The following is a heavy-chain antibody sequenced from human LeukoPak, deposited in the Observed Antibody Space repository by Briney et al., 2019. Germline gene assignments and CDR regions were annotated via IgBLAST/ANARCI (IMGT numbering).Heavy chain of an antibody. CDR2: IYYSGST. CDR3: ARAPTQPYYYDSSGYYFDY. J-gene: IGHJ4*02. CDR1: GGSFSSGGYY. D-gene: IGHD3-22*01. Sequence: SQTQSLTCTVSGGSFSSGGYYWSWIRQHPGKGLEWMGYIYYSGSTYYNPSLKSRVTISVDTSKNQFSLKLSSVTAADTAVYYCARAPTQPYYYDSSGYYFDYWGQGTLVTVSS. V-gene: IGHV4-31*03.